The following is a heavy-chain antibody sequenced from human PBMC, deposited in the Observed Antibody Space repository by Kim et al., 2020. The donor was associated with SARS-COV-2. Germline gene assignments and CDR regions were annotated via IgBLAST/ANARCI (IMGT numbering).Heavy chain of an antibody. J-gene: IGHJ4*02. CDR2: IRSTAYGGTT. CDR1: GFTFGDYA. D-gene: IGHD3-3*01. V-gene: IGHV3-49*04. Sequence: GGSLRLSCTASGFTFGDYAMSWVRQAPGKGLEWVGFIRSTAYGGTTEYAASVKGRFTISRDDSKSIAYLQMNSLKTEDTAVYYCTRDDFWSGYYVIWGQGTLVTVSS. CDR3: TRDDFWSGYYVI.